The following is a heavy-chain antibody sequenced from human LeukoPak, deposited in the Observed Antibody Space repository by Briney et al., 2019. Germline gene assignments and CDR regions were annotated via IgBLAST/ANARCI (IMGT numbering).Heavy chain of an antibody. J-gene: IGHJ3*02. V-gene: IGHV4-59*08. Sequence: SETLSLTCIVSGDSMNRYYWSWIRQPPGKGLEWIGNIDDSGSTNYNPSLKSRVTISVDTSKNQFSLKLSSVTAADTAVYYCARRPHSFDIWGQGTMVTVSS. CDR1: GDSMNRYY. CDR3: ARRPHSFDI. CDR2: IDDSGST.